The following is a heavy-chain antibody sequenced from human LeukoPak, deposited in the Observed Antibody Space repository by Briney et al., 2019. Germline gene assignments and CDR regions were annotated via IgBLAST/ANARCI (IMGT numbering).Heavy chain of an antibody. CDR2: IYYSGST. D-gene: IGHD3-22*01. J-gene: IGHJ4*02. V-gene: IGHV4-39*02. CDR1: GGSISSSSYY. Sequence: SETLSLTCTVSGGSISSSSYYWGWIRQPPGKGLEWIGSIYYSGSTYYNPSLKSRVTISVDTSKNQFSLKLSSVTAADTAVYYCARDSLNYYDSSGYGLDYWGQGTLVTVSS. CDR3: ARDSLNYYDSSGYGLDY.